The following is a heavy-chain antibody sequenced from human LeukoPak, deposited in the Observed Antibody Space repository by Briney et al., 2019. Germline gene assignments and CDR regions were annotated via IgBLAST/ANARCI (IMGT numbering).Heavy chain of an antibody. J-gene: IGHJ6*02. Sequence: ASVKVSCKASGYTFTSYGISWVRQAPGQGLEWMGWISAYNGNTNYAQKLQGRVTMTTDTSTSTAYMELRSLRSDDTAVYYCASPAYDSSGFTLLGHYYYGMDIWGQGTTVTVSS. CDR2: ISAYNGNT. D-gene: IGHD3-22*01. V-gene: IGHV1-18*01. CDR1: GYTFTSYG. CDR3: ASPAYDSSGFTLLGHYYYGMDI.